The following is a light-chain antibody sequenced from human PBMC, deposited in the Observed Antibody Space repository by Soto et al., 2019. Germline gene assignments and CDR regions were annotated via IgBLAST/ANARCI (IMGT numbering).Light chain of an antibody. V-gene: IGKV3-20*01. CDR2: ATS. CDR3: QHCGSSPS. J-gene: IGKJ1*01. Sequence: EIVLTQSPGTLSLSPGERATLSCRASQSVSSSYLAWYQQKPGQAHMLLIYATSSRATGIPGRFSGSSSGTDFTIAISRLEPEDFAGYYCQHCGSSPSFGQGTKVELK. CDR1: QSVSSSY.